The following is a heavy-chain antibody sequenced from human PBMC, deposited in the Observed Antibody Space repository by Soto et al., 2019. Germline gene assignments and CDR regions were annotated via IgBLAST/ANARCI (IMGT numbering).Heavy chain of an antibody. D-gene: IGHD3-10*01. CDR3: ARAQSIRGVIIVPSYFDY. Sequence: SETLSLTCAVYGGSFIGHYWRWISQPPGRGLEWIGEVNHSGNTNYNPSLKSRVTISVDTSKDQFSLKLSSVTAADTAVYYCARAQSIRGVIIVPSYFDYWGQGTLVTVSS. CDR1: GGSFIGHY. J-gene: IGHJ4*02. CDR2: VNHSGNT. V-gene: IGHV4-34*01.